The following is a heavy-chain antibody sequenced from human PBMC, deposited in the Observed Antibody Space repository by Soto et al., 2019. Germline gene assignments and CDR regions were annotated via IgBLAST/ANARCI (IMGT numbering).Heavy chain of an antibody. J-gene: IGHJ5*02. Sequence: PGGSLRLSCAASGFTFSNYAMSWVRQAPGKGLKWVTTLSGSGGSTYYADSVKGRFTISRDNSKNTLYLQMISLRAEVTVVYFCAKDTVPVATPWFDPWGQGILVTVSS. CDR3: AKDTVPVATPWFDP. CDR2: LSGSGGST. V-gene: IGHV3-23*01. CDR1: GFTFSNYA. D-gene: IGHD2-2*01.